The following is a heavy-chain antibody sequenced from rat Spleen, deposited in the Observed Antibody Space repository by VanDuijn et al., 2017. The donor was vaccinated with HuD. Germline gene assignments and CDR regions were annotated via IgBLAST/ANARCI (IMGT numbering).Heavy chain of an antibody. V-gene: IGHV5-29*01. CDR3: ARQNNYFDY. CDR1: GFTFNNYG. CDR2: FSYDGFTT. J-gene: IGHJ2*01. Sequence: EVQLVESGGGLVQPGRSLKLSCAASGFTFNNYGMAWVRQAPTKGLEWVATFSYDGFTTYYRDSVRGRFTISGDDAKTTLYLQMDSLRSEDTATYYCARQNNYFDYWGQGVMVTVSS.